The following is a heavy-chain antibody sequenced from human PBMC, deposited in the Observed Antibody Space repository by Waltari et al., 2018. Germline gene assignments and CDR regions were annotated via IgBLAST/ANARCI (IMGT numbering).Heavy chain of an antibody. D-gene: IGHD5-18*01. CDR2: ISGRGDST. V-gene: IGHV3-23*01. CDR1: GFPFSLYS. Sequence: EMQLLESGGGLVQPGGSLILSCSGSGFPFSLYSITWFRQAPGGGMEWVSTISGRGDSTYYADSVQGRFIVSREDSKKTVFLQMNSLRVEDTAMYFCAKDRGYSYGFPDDAFDVWGQGTMVTVS. CDR3: AKDRGYSYGFPDDAFDV. J-gene: IGHJ3*01.